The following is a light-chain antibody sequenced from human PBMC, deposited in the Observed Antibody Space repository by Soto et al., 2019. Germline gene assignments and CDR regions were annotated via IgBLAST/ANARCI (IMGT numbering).Light chain of an antibody. CDR1: QSVSSN. CDR2: GAS. CDR3: PQYNNRWT. J-gene: IGKJ1*01. V-gene: IGKV3-15*01. Sequence: ELGMTPAPATLSVSQGERGTLSCRASQSVSSNLAWYKQKPGQAPRFLIYGASTRATGIPARFSGSGSATEFTLTIRSLKSEDFGVYYCPQYNNRWTSGHGAMVAI.